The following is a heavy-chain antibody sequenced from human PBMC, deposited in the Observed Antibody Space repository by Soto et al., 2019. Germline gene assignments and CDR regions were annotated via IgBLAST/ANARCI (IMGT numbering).Heavy chain of an antibody. J-gene: IGHJ6*02. CDR1: GGSISSGGYS. D-gene: IGHD2-21*02. V-gene: IGHV4-30-2*05. CDR3: ARVCGGDCHYGMDV. Sequence: SETLSLTCAVSGGSISSGGYSWSWIRQPPGKGLEWIGYIYHSGSTYYNPSLKSRVTISVDTSKNQFSLKLSSVTAADTAVYYCARVCGGDCHYGMDVWGQGTTVTVSS. CDR2: IYHSGST.